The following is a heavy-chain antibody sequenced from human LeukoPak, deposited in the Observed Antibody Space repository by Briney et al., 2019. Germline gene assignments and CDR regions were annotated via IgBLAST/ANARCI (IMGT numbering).Heavy chain of an antibody. J-gene: IGHJ4*02. CDR1: GLTFSSYA. Sequence: GRSLRLSCAASGLTFSSYAMHWVRQAPGKGLEWVAVISYDGSNKYYADSVKGRFTISRDNSKNTLYLQMNSLRAEDTAVYYCARDSLSGDSGYEKWFYWGQGTLVTVSS. CDR3: ARDSLSGDSGYEKWFY. V-gene: IGHV3-30*04. CDR2: ISYDGSNK. D-gene: IGHD5-12*01.